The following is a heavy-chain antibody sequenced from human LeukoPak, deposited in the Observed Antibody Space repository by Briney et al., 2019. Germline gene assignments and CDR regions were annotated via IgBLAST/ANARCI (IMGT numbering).Heavy chain of an antibody. V-gene: IGHV3-53*01. J-gene: IGHJ4*02. CDR1: GLIVSNYY. Sequence: GGSLRLSCAASGLIVSNYYMSWVRQAPGKGLECVSVIYSGGSTYYADSVKGRFTISRDNSKNTLYLQMNSLRAEDTAVYYCARGRSGSYYDYWGQGTLVTVSS. D-gene: IGHD1-26*01. CDR2: IYSGGST. CDR3: ARGRSGSYYDY.